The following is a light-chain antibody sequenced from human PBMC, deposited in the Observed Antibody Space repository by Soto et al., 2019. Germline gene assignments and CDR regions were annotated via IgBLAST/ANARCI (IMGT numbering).Light chain of an antibody. J-gene: IGKJ4*01. CDR2: AAS. CDR3: QKLNSYPLN. V-gene: IGKV1-9*01. Sequence: IQLTQSPSSLSASVGDRVTITCRASQGISSYLAWYQQKPGKAPKLLIYAASTLQSGVPSRFSGSGSGTDFTLTISKLQPKDFATYYCQKLNSYPLNFGGGNKEEIK. CDR1: QGISSY.